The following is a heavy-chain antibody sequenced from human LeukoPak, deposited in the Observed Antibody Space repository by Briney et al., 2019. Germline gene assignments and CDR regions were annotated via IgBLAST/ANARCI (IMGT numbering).Heavy chain of an antibody. V-gene: IGHV4-30-2*01. CDR3: ARDQTGTGGFDY. Sequence: SETLSLTCTVSGGSISRGGYYWSWIRQPPGKGLEWIGYIYYNGGTFYTPSLKSRVTISIDRSENKFALRLNSVTAADTAVYYWARDQTGTGGFDYWGQGILVTVSS. J-gene: IGHJ4*02. CDR2: IYYNGGT. CDR1: GGSISRGGYY. D-gene: IGHD3-10*01.